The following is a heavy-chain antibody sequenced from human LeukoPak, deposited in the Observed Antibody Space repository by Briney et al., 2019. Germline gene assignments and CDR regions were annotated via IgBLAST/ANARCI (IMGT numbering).Heavy chain of an antibody. CDR1: GYTFTSYA. V-gene: IGHV7-4-1*02. D-gene: IGHD3-22*01. CDR3: AKADWGAREYYYDSSGYYHSDY. J-gene: IGHJ4*02. CDR2: INTNTGNP. Sequence: ASVKVSCKASGYTFTSYAMNWVRQAPGQGLEWMGWINTNTGNPTYAQGFTGRFVFSLDTSVSTAYLQTSSLKAEDTAVYYCAKADWGAREYYYDSSGYYHSDYWGQGTLVTVSS.